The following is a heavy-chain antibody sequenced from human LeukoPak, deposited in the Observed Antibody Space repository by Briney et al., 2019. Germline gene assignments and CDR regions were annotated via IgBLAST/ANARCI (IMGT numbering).Heavy chain of an antibody. CDR1: GFTFSSYS. Sequence: PGESLRLSCAASGFTFSSYSMNWVRQAPGKGLEWVSYISSSSSTIYYADSVKGRFTISRDNAKNSLYLQMNSLRAEDTAVYYCAREFTVTTAGDYYYYMDVWGKGTTVTVSS. CDR2: ISSSSSTI. V-gene: IGHV3-48*01. CDR3: AREFTVTTAGDYYYYMDV. D-gene: IGHD4-17*01. J-gene: IGHJ6*03.